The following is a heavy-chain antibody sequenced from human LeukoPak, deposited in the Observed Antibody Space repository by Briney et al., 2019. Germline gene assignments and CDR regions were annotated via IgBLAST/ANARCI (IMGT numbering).Heavy chain of an antibody. V-gene: IGHV4-39*07. Sequence: SETLSLTCTVSGDSIRSSSYHWGWIRQPPGKGLEWIGSIYYSGSTYNNRSLKRRLTISIDTSKNQFSLRLSSVTAADTAVYYCTREVEGYSYASGRFLHFDPWGQGTLVTVSS. J-gene: IGHJ5*02. CDR3: TREVEGYSYASGRFLHFDP. D-gene: IGHD3-10*01. CDR1: GDSIRSSSYH. CDR2: IYYSGST.